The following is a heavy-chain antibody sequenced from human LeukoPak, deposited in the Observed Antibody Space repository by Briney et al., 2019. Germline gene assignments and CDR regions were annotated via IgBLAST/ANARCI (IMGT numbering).Heavy chain of an antibody. CDR1: GYTFTGYY. D-gene: IGHD3-22*01. Sequence: ASVKVSCKASGYTFTGYYMHWVRQAPGQGLEWMGWINPNSGGTNYAQKFQGRVTMTRDTSTSTVYLELSRLRSEDTAVYFCARVVPRYYDTSGANWFDPWGQGTLVTVSS. CDR2: INPNSGGT. CDR3: ARVVPRYYDTSGANWFDP. V-gene: IGHV1-2*02. J-gene: IGHJ5*02.